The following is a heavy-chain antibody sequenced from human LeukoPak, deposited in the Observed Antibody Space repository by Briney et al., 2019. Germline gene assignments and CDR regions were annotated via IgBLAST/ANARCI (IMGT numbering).Heavy chain of an antibody. CDR1: GFTFNSYW. CDR3: ARIYYFGDNNWRYFDN. CDR2: IDPDGSEK. J-gene: IGHJ4*02. Sequence: GGSLRLSCAASGFTFNSYWMSWVRQAPGQGLEWVGNIDPDGSEKQYGDSVKGRFITSRDNAKNSLYLQMNSLRAEDTAIYYCARIYYFGDNNWRYFDNWGQGTLVTVSS. V-gene: IGHV3-7*01. D-gene: IGHD3-10*01.